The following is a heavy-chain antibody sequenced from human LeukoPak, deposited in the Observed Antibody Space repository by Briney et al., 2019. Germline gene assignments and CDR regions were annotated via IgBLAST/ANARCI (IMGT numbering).Heavy chain of an antibody. J-gene: IGHJ4*02. CDR3: AKDTRVAVAGTLDY. Sequence: DPGGSLRLSCAASGFTFSSYAMSWVRQAPGKGLEWVSAISGSGGSTYYADSVKGRFTISRDNSKNTLYLQMNSLRAEDTAIYYCAKDTRVAVAGTLDYWGQGTLVTVSS. V-gene: IGHV3-23*01. D-gene: IGHD6-19*01. CDR2: ISGSGGST. CDR1: GFTFSSYA.